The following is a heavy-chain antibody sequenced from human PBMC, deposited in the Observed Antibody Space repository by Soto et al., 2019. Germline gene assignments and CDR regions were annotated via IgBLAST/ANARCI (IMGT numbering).Heavy chain of an antibody. CDR1: GGSISSSSYY. CDR2: IYYSGST. CDR3: ARYPKAYCGGDCYFDY. D-gene: IGHD2-21*02. Sequence: QLQLQESGPGLVKPSETLSLTCTVSGGSISSSSYYWGWIRQPPGKGLEWIGSIYYSGSTYYNPTLKSRITISVDTSKNQFPLKLSSVTAADTAVYYCARYPKAYCGGDCYFDYWGQGTLVTVSS. J-gene: IGHJ4*02. V-gene: IGHV4-39*01.